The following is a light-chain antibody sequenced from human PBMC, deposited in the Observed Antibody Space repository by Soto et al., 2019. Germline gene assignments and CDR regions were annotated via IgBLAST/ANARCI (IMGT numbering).Light chain of an antibody. J-gene: IGKJ2*01. V-gene: IGKV3-20*01. CDR2: GAS. CDR3: QQYGSSPLYT. Sequence: EIVLTQSPGTLSLSPGERATLSCRASQSVSSSYLAWYQQKPGQAHSLLIYGASSRATGIPDRFSGSGSGTDFTLTISRLEPEDFAVYYCQQYGSSPLYTFGQGTKLEIK. CDR1: QSVSSSY.